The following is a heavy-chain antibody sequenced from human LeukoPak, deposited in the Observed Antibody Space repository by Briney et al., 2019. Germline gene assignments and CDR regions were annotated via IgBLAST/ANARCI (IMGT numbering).Heavy chain of an antibody. J-gene: IGHJ4*02. V-gene: IGHV6-1*01. CDR1: GDGVSSDSAT. Sequence: SQTLSLTCAISGDGVSSDSATWNWIRQSPSRGLEWLGRTYYRSKWYSAYAVSVKSRISINSDTSKNQFSLQLNSVTPEDTAIYYCARGPQWLNYWGQGTLVTVSS. CDR3: ARGPQWLNY. D-gene: IGHD6-19*01. CDR2: TYYRSKWYS.